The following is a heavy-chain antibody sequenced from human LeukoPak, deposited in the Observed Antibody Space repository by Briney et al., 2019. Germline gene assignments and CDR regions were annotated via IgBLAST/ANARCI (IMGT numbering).Heavy chain of an antibody. J-gene: IGHJ4*02. CDR2: IYYSGST. CDR3: AREVGYYDSSGYFDY. CDR1: GFTFSSYA. D-gene: IGHD3-22*01. V-gene: IGHV4-59*12. Sequence: GSLRLSCAASGFTFSSYAMSWVRQPPGKGLEWIGNIYYSGSTYYNPSLRSRLTKSVDTSKNQFSLRLSSVTAADTAVYYCAREVGYYDSSGYFDYWGQGTLVTVSS.